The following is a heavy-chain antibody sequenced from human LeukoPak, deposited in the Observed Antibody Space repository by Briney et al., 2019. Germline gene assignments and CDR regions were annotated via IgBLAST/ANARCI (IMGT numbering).Heavy chain of an antibody. CDR1: GYNFLTFW. Sequence: GESLKISCETSGYNFLTFWIAWVRQMPGKGLEWMGVIYPGDSDTRYSPSFQGQVSISVDTSLSTAYLQWRSLRASDTAMYYCARLLDYDSTYYYMDVWGIGTSLIVS. CDR3: ARLLDYDSTYYYMDV. D-gene: IGHD4-17*01. CDR2: IYPGDSDT. J-gene: IGHJ6*03. V-gene: IGHV5-51*01.